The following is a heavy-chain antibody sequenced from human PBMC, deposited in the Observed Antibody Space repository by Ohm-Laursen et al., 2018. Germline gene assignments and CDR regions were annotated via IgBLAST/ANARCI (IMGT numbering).Heavy chain of an antibody. CDR2: ILYSGST. V-gene: IGHV4-59*07. J-gene: IGHJ4*02. CDR3: ARYNGNFDS. Sequence: SDTLSLTCPVSGGSISGYYWSWIRQPPGKGLEWIGYILYSGSTNYNPSLKSRLTMSVDTSQNQFSLKLSSVTAADTAVYYCARYNGNFDSWGQGTLVTVSS. D-gene: IGHD1-14*01. CDR1: GGSISGYY.